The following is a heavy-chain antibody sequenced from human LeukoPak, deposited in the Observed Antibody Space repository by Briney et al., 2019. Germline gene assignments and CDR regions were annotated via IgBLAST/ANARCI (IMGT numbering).Heavy chain of an antibody. CDR2: ISYDGSNK. J-gene: IGHJ4*02. CDR1: GFAFSSYA. Sequence: GGSLRLSCAASGFAFSSYAMHWVRQAPGKGLEWVAVISYDGSNKYYADSVKGRFTISRDNSKNTLYLQMNSLRAEDTAVYYCARDPSVTIFGVVIPYYFDYWGQGTLVTVSS. V-gene: IGHV3-30-3*01. D-gene: IGHD3-3*01. CDR3: ARDPSVTIFGVVIPYYFDY.